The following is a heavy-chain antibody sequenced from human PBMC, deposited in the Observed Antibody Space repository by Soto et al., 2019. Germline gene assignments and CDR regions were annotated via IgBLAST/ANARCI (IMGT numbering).Heavy chain of an antibody. J-gene: IGHJ4*02. CDR3: ARDPPPPDY. CDR2: ISAYSGNT. V-gene: IGHV1-18*01. CDR1: GYTFASYA. Sequence: QVQLVQSGAEVKKPGASVKVSCRASGYTFASYAISWMRQAPGQGLEWMGWISAYSGNTNYAQKLQGRVTMTTGTSTRTASMELRSLRSDDTTVYYSARDPPPPDYWGQGTLVTVSS.